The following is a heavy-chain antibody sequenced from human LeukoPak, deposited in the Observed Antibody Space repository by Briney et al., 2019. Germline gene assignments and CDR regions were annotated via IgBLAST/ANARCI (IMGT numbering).Heavy chain of an antibody. CDR2: INHSGST. CDR3: ARGPRRYYYGSGSYPHPFDY. V-gene: IGHV4-34*01. J-gene: IGHJ4*02. D-gene: IGHD3-10*01. Sequence: PSETLSLTCAVYGGSFSGYYWSWIRQPPGKGLEWIGEINHSGSTNYNPSLKSRVTISVDTSKNQFSLKLSSATAADTAVYYCARGPRRYYYGSGSYPHPFDYWGQGTLVTVSS. CDR1: GGSFSGYY.